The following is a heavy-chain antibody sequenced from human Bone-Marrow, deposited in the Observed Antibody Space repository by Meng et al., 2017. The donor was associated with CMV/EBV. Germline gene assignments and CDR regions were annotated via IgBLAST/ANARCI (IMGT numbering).Heavy chain of an antibody. CDR3: ARDSGYIDY. D-gene: IGHD3-16*02. CDR2: INHSGST. J-gene: IGHJ4*02. CDR1: GGSFSGYY. V-gene: IGHV4-34*01. Sequence: SETLSLTCAVYGGSFSGYYWSWFRQPPGKGLEWIGEINHSGSTNYNPSLKSRVTISVDTSKNQFSLKLSSVTAADTAVYYCARDSGYIDYWDQGTLVTVSS.